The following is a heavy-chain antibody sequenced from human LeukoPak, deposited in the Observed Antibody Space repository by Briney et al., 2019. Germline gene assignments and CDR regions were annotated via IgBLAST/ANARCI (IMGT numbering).Heavy chain of an antibody. D-gene: IGHD6-13*01. V-gene: IGHV3-74*01. CDR2: INSDGRST. CDR1: GFTFSSYW. CDR3: ARVAYGSSWYVDY. J-gene: IGHJ4*02. Sequence: GGSLRLSCAASGFTFSSYWMHWVRQVPGKGLVWVLRINSDGRSTSYADSVKGRFTISRDNAKNTLYLQMNSLTAEDTAVYYCARVAYGSSWYVDYWGQGNLVTVSS.